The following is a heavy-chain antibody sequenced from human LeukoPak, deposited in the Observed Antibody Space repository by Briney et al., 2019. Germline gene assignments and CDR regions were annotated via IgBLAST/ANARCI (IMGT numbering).Heavy chain of an antibody. CDR3: ARGGPYSSGWYSIRGDY. CDR2: IRYDGSNK. V-gene: IGHV3-30*02. D-gene: IGHD6-19*01. Sequence: PGGSLRLSCAASGFTFSSYGMHWVRQAPGKGLEWVAFIRYDGSNKYYADSVKGRFTISRDNSKNTLYLQMNSLRAEDTAVYYCARGGPYSSGWYSIRGDYWGQGTLVTVSS. CDR1: GFTFSSYG. J-gene: IGHJ4*02.